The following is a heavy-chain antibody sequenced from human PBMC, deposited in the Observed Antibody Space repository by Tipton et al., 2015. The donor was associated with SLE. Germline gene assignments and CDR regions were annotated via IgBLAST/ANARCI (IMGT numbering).Heavy chain of an antibody. CDR2: INHSGST. V-gene: IGHV4-34*01. J-gene: IGHJ4*02. CDR3: ARGGVDTAMVDY. CDR1: GGSISGYY. Sequence: TLSLTCAVYGGSISGYYWSWIRQPPGKGLEWIGEINHSGSTNHNPSLKSRVTISVDTSKNQFSLKLSSVTAADTAVYYCARGGVDTAMVDYWGQGTLVTVSS. D-gene: IGHD5-18*01.